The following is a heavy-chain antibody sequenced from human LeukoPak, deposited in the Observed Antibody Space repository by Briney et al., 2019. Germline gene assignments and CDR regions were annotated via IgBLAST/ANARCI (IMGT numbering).Heavy chain of an antibody. CDR3: ARDREAVANWGYDWFDP. V-gene: IGHV4-4*07. CDR2: IYTRGST. J-gene: IGHJ5*02. Sequence: SETLSLTCTVSGGSISSYYWSWMRQPAGKGREWIGRIYTRGSTTYNPSLKSRLTTSADTSKNHLSLKLSSVTAADTAVYYCARDREAVANWGYDWFDPWGQGTLVTVSS. CDR1: GGSISSYY. D-gene: IGHD7-27*01.